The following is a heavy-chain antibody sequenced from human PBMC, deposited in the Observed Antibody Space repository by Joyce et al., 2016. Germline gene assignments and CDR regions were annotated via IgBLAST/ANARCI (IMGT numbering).Heavy chain of an antibody. V-gene: IGHV4-34*01. CDR2: INHSGSP. Sequence: QVQLQQWGAGRLKPSETLSLTCAVYGGSFSGYYWSWIRQPPGKGLEWIGEINHSGSPNYNPSLDSRVTISVDTSKNQFSLRLSAVTAADTAVYYCARGLSAFDYSNYAGYDYWGQGTLVTVSS. J-gene: IGHJ4*02. CDR3: ARGLSAFDYSNYAGYDY. CDR1: GGSFSGYY. D-gene: IGHD4-11*01.